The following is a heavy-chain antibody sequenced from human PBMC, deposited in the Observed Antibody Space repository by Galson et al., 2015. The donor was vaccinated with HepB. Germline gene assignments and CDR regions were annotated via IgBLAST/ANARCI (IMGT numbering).Heavy chain of an antibody. CDR3: ARGGLGFGVGNWFDP. CDR2: INPNSGGT. CDR1: GYTFTGYY. J-gene: IGHJ5*02. D-gene: IGHD3-10*01. V-gene: IGHV1-2*05. Sequence: SVKVSCKASGYTFTGYYMYWVRQAPGQGLEWMGRINPNSGGTNYAQKFQGRVTMTRDTSISTAYMELSRLRSDDTVAYYCARGGLGFGVGNWFDPWGQGTLVTVSS.